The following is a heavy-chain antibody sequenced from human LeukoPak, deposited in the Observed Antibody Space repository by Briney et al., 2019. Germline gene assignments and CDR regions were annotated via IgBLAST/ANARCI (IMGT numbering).Heavy chain of an antibody. CDR1: RFTFSTCA. D-gene: IGHD6-13*01. J-gene: IGHJ6*02. Sequence: GGSLRLSCAASRFTFSTCAMSWVRQAPGKGLEWVSAISGSGGSTYYADSVKGRFTISRDNSKNTLYLQMNSLRAEDTAVYYCAKGDRSWSYYYYGMDVWGQGTTVTVSS. CDR2: ISGSGGST. V-gene: IGHV3-23*01. CDR3: AKGDRSWSYYYYGMDV.